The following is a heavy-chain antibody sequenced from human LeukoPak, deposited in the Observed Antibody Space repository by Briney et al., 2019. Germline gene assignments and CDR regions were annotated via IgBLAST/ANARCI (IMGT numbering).Heavy chain of an antibody. J-gene: IGHJ4*02. CDR1: GGSFSGYY. V-gene: IGHV4-34*01. CDR2: IYHSGST. D-gene: IGHD5-12*01. CDR3: ARRGAGSGYADY. Sequence: PSETLSLTCAVYGGSFSGYYWSWIRQPPGKGLEWIGEIYHSGSTNYNPSLKSRVTISVDTSKNQFSLKLSSVAAADTAVYYCARRGAGSGYADYWGQGTLVTVSS.